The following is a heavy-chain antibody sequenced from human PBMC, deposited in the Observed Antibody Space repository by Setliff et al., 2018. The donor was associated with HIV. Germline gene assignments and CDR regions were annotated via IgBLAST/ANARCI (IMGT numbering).Heavy chain of an antibody. CDR1: GDSIITYY. Sequence: KASETLSLTCTVSGDSIITYYWTWIRQPPGKGLEWIGYIHHSGSSDYTPSLRSRVTISVDTSKNQFSLKLSSVTAADTAVYYCAREDIAVASAFDIWGQGTMVTVSS. V-gene: IGHV4-59*12. CDR2: IHHSGSS. CDR3: AREDIAVASAFDI. D-gene: IGHD6-19*01. J-gene: IGHJ3*02.